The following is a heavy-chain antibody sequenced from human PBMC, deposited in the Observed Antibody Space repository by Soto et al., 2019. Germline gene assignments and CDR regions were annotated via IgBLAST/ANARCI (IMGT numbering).Heavy chain of an antibody. V-gene: IGHV4-31*03. D-gene: IGHD2-15*01. CDR1: GGSISSGGYY. J-gene: IGHJ6*03. CDR3: ARVGYCSGGSCYPKGQNYYYYYMDV. CDR2: IYYSGST. Sequence: SETLSLTCTVSGGSISSGGYYWSWIRQHPGKGLEWIGYIYYSGSTYYNPSLKSRVTISVDTSKNQFSLKLSSVTAADTAVYYCARVGYCSGGSCYPKGQNYYYYYMDVWGKGTTVTVSS.